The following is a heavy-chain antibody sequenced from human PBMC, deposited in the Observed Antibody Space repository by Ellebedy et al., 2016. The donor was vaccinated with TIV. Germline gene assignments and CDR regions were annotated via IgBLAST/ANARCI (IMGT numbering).Heavy chain of an antibody. D-gene: IGHD6-19*01. J-gene: IGHJ4*02. V-gene: IGHV5-51*01. Sequence: GGSLRLXXKGSGYSFTSYWIGWVRQMPGKGLEWMGIIYPGDSDTRYSPSFQGQVTISADKSISTAYLQWSSLKASDTAMYYCARRDVAGTVDYWGQGTLVTVSS. CDR2: IYPGDSDT. CDR1: GYSFTSYW. CDR3: ARRDVAGTVDY.